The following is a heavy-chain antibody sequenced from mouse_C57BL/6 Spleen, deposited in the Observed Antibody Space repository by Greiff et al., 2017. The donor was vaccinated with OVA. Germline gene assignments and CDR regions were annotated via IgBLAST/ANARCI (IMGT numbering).Heavy chain of an antibody. Sequence: VKLVESGAELVRPGASVKMSCKASGYTFTSYTMHWVKQRPGQGLEWIGYINPSSGYTKYNQKFKDKATLTADKSSSTAYMQLSSLTSEDSAVYYCARSDDYDEAWFAYWGQGTLVTVSA. J-gene: IGHJ3*01. CDR1: GYTFTSYT. V-gene: IGHV1-4*01. CDR2: INPSSGYT. D-gene: IGHD2-4*01. CDR3: ARSDDYDEAWFAY.